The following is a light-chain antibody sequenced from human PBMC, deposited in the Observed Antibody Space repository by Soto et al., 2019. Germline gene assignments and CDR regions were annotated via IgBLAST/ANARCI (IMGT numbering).Light chain of an antibody. V-gene: IGLV1-51*01. CDR2: DNV. Sequence: QSVLTQQPSVSAAPGQNVTISCSGTSSNIGNNFVSWYQHLPGTAPKILIYDNVKRPSGIPDRFSGFKSGASATLGITGLQTGDEADYYCGSWDTSLSLCYVFGTGTKLTVL. J-gene: IGLJ1*01. CDR3: GSWDTSLSLCYV. CDR1: SSNIGNNF.